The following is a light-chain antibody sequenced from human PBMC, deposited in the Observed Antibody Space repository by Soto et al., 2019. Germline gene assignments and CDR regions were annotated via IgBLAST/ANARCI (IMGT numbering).Light chain of an antibody. CDR2: DAS. J-gene: IGKJ1*01. CDR1: QSVSSN. CDR3: QQYGSSGT. V-gene: IGKV3-15*01. Sequence: EIVMTQSPATLSVSPGERATLSCRASQSVSSNFAWYQQKPGQAPRLLIYDASTRAAGIPDRFSGSGSGTEFTLTISRLEPEDFAVYYCQQYGSSGTFGQGTKVDI.